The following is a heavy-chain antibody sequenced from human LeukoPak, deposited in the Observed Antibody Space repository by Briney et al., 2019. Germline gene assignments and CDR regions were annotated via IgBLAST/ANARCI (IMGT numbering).Heavy chain of an antibody. CDR2: VYAGGNTP. D-gene: IGHD3-16*01. CDR3: AKDLTFGDGRWEFDA. CDR1: GLSFGSFA. Sequence: PGGSLRLSCAGSGLSFGSFAMAWVRQAPGRGLDWVSGVYAGGNTPDYPDSVRGRFTASRDNSKSTLYLQMNSLRVEDTAVYYCAKDLTFGDGRWEFDAWGQGTLVTVSS. J-gene: IGHJ5*02. V-gene: IGHV3-23*03.